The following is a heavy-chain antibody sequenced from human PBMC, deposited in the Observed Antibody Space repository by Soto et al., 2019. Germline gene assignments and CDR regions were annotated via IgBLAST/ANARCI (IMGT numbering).Heavy chain of an antibody. D-gene: IGHD3-10*01. CDR3: ARVPITMVRGVMGEYYYYYYCMDV. V-gene: IGHV4-59*01. CDR2: IYYSGST. CDR1: GGSISSYY. Sequence: LSLTCTVSGGSISSYYWGWIRQPPGKGLEWIGYIYYSGSTNYNPSLKSRVTISVDTSKNQFSLKLSSVTAADTAVYYCARVPITMVRGVMGEYYYYYYCMDVWGQGTTVTVSS. J-gene: IGHJ6*02.